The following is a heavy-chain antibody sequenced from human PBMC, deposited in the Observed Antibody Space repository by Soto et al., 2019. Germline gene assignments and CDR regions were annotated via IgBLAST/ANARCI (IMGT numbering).Heavy chain of an antibody. Sequence: LRLSCVASGFTFSSYAMTWVRQTPGKGLEWVSATSMSGGSTYYADSVKGRFSISRDNSKNTLYLQMNSLRAEDTAVYYCAKLLRLGELFGPSYGMNVWGQGTTVTVSS. CDR1: GFTFSSYA. D-gene: IGHD3-16*01. V-gene: IGHV3-23*01. CDR3: AKLLRLGELFGPSYGMNV. CDR2: TSMSGGST. J-gene: IGHJ6*02.